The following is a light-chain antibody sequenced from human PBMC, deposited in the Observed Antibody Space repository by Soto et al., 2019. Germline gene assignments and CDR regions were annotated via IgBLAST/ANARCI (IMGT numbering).Light chain of an antibody. CDR3: HQYNGWPRT. V-gene: IGKV3D-15*01. CDR1: QSVSGY. CDR2: GAS. Sequence: EIVMTQSPATLSVPPGERATLSCRASQSVSGYLAWYQQKPGQPPRLLIYGASTRATGIPARFSGGGSGTEFTLTITSLQSEDFAVYYCHQYNGWPRTFGQGTKVDI. J-gene: IGKJ1*01.